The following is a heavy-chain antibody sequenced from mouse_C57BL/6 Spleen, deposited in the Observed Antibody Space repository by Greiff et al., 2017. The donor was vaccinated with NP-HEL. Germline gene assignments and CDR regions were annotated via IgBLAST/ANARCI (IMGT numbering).Heavy chain of an antibody. Sequence: VQLKQSVAELVRPGASVKLSCTASGFNIKNNYMHWVKQRPEQGLEWIGRIDPANGNTKYAPKFQGKATITADTSSNTAYLQLSSLTSEDTAIYYCAREGQLRPFAYWGQGTLVTVSA. D-gene: IGHD3-2*02. CDR1: GFNIKNNY. J-gene: IGHJ3*01. CDR3: AREGQLRPFAY. CDR2: IDPANGNT. V-gene: IGHV14-3*01.